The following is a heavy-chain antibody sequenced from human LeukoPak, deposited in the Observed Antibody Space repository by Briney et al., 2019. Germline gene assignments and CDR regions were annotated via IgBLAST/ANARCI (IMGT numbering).Heavy chain of an antibody. D-gene: IGHD6-13*01. CDR1: VYTFSAYA. Sequence: ASVKVSCKASVYTFSAYAISWVRQAPGQGLEWMGYVSAYSGNTNYAQKLQGRVTMTTDTSTSTAYMELRSLRSDDTAVYYCARDSHIAGVAYYVDYWGQGTLVTVSS. CDR3: ARDSHIAGVAYYVDY. CDR2: VSAYSGNT. J-gene: IGHJ4*02. V-gene: IGHV1-18*01.